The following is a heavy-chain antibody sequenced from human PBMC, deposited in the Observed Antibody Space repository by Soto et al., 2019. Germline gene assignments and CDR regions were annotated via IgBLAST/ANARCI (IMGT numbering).Heavy chain of an antibody. CDR1: GFTFCTHA. CDR2: IYYDGSNR. J-gene: IGHJ4*01. CDR3: ARAFCTNGVCYYFFDY. Sequence: GGSLRLSCAASGFTFCTHAMHWVRQAAGKGLEWVAVIYYDGSNRYYGDAVKGRFTISRDNSKSTLYLQMSSLRAEDTAVYYCARAFCTNGVCYYFFDYWGHGTLVTVSS. V-gene: IGHV3-33*01. D-gene: IGHD2-8*01.